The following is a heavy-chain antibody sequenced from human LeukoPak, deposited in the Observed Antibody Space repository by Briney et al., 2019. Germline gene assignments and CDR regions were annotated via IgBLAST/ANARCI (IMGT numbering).Heavy chain of an antibody. Sequence: ASVKVSCKASGYTFTSYGISWVRQAPGQGLEWMGGISAYNGNTNYAQKLQCRVTMTTDTSTSTGYMELRSLRSDDTAVYYCASHRIVVVPAAMPAYYYGMDVWGQGTTVTVSS. D-gene: IGHD2-2*01. V-gene: IGHV1-18*01. CDR3: ASHRIVVVPAAMPAYYYGMDV. CDR1: GYTFTSYG. J-gene: IGHJ6*02. CDR2: ISAYNGNT.